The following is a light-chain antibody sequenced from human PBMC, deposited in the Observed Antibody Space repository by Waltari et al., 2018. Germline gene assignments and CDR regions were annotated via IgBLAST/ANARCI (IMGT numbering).Light chain of an antibody. CDR2: WAS. CDR1: QSVLYRSNNLNY. CDR3: QQFYSTPYT. V-gene: IGKV4-1*01. J-gene: IGKJ2*01. Sequence: DIVMTQSPDSLAVSLGERATINCKSRQSVLYRSNNLNYLAWYQQKPGQPPKLLIYWASTRESGVPDRFSGSGSGTDFTLTISSLQAEDVAVYYCQQFYSTPYTFGQGTKLEIK.